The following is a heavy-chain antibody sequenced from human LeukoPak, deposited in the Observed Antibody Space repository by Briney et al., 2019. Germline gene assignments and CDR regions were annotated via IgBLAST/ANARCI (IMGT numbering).Heavy chain of an antibody. Sequence: GSLRLSCAASGFPVSSNYMSWVRQAPGKGLEWVSVIYSGGSTYYADSVKGRFTISRDNSKNTLYLQMNSLRAEDTAVYYCARDGRGYSGYEYELYYFDYWGQGTLVTVSS. CDR2: IYSGGST. CDR1: GFPVSSNY. D-gene: IGHD5-12*01. J-gene: IGHJ4*02. CDR3: ARDGRGYSGYEYELYYFDY. V-gene: IGHV3-66*01.